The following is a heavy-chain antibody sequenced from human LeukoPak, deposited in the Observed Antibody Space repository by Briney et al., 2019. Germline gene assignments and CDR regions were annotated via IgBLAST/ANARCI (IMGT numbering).Heavy chain of an antibody. J-gene: IGHJ6*03. CDR3: ARRVGPNYYYYYMDV. V-gene: IGHV4-39*01. CDR2: IYYSGST. D-gene: IGHD1-26*01. CDR1: GGSISSSSYY. Sequence: SETLSPTCTVSGGSISSSSYYWGWIRQPPGKGLEWIGSIYYSGSTYYNPSLKSRVTISVDTSKNQFSLKLSPVTAADTAVYYCARRVGPNYYYYYMDVWGKGTTVTVSS.